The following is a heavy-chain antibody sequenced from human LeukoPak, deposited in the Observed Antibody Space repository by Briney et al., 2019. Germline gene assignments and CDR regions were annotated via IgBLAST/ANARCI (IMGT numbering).Heavy chain of an antibody. CDR2: IIPIFGTA. D-gene: IGHD3-22*01. J-gene: IGHJ3*02. CDR1: GGTFNTYA. Sequence: SVKVSCKASGGTFNTYAISWVRQAPGQGLEWMGGIIPIFGTANYAQKFQGRVTITADKSTSTAYMELSTLRSEDTAVYYCASPSSGYYYGAFDIWGQGTMVIVSS. V-gene: IGHV1-69*06. CDR3: ASPSSGYYYGAFDI.